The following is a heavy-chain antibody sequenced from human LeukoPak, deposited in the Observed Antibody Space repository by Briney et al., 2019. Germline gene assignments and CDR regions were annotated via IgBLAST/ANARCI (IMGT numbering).Heavy chain of an antibody. CDR3: ARHNKYSLYGMDV. J-gene: IGHJ6*02. Sequence: SETLSLTCTVSGGSISSYYWSWIRQPPGKGLEWIGYIYYSGSTNYNPSLKSRVTISADTSKNKFSLKLSSVTAADTAVYYCARHNKYSLYGMDVWGQGTTVTVSS. D-gene: IGHD5-18*01. CDR1: GGSISSYY. V-gene: IGHV4-59*08. CDR2: IYYSGST.